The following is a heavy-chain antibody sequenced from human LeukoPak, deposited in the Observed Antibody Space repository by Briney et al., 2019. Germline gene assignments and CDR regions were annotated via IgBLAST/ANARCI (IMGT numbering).Heavy chain of an antibody. J-gene: IGHJ4*02. CDR1: GYSFTSYW. V-gene: IGHV5-51*01. Sequence: GESLQISCQASGYSFTSYWIGWVRQLPGKGLEWMGIICPGDSDTRYRPSFQGQATIPAATSLTSAYLQWSSLKASDTAMYYCARRQYYGSGSYYKWYYFDYWGQGTLVTVSS. CDR2: ICPGDSDT. D-gene: IGHD3-10*01. CDR3: ARRQYYGSGSYYKWYYFDY.